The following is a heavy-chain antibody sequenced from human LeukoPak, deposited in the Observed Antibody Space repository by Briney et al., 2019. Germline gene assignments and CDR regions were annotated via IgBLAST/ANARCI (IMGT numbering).Heavy chain of an antibody. V-gene: IGHV3-7*01. CDR3: ARDGDYDFWSGYYTFDY. J-gene: IGHJ4*02. D-gene: IGHD3-3*01. CDR2: IKQDGSEK. CDR1: GFTFSSYW. Sequence: GGSLRLSCAASGFTFSSYWMNWVRQAPGKGLEWVANIKQDGSEKYYVDSVRGRFTISRDNAKSSLYLQMNSLRAEDTAVYYCARDGDYDFWSGYYTFDYWGQGTLVTVSS.